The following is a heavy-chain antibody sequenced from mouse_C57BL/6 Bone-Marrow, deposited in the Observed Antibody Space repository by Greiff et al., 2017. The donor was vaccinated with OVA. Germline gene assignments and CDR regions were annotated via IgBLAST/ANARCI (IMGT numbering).Heavy chain of an antibody. D-gene: IGHD1-1*01. CDR2: INPYNGGT. J-gene: IGHJ1*03. Sequence: VQLQQSGPVLVKPGASVKMSCKASGYTFTDYYMNWVKQSHGKSLEWIGVINPYNGGTSYNQKFKGKATLTVDKSSSTAYMELNSLTSEDSAVYYCARCDYYGSSSYWYFDVWGTGTTVTVSS. CDR1: GYTFTDYY. CDR3: ARCDYYGSSSYWYFDV. V-gene: IGHV1-19*01.